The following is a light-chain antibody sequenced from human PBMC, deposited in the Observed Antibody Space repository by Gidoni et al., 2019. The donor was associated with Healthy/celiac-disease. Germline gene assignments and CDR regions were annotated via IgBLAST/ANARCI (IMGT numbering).Light chain of an antibody. Sequence: QSVLTQPPSVSAAPGQRVTIPCTGSSSNIGAGYDVHWYQQLPGTAPKLLIYGNSNRPSGVPDRFSGSKSGTSASLAITGLQAEDEADYYCQSYDSSLKVFGGGTKLTVL. CDR1: SSNIGAGYD. V-gene: IGLV1-40*01. CDR2: GNS. J-gene: IGLJ3*02. CDR3: QSYDSSLKV.